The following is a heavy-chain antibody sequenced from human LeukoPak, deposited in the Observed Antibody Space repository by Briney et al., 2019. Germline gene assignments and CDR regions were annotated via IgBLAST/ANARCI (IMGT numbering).Heavy chain of an antibody. V-gene: IGHV4-38-2*02. D-gene: IGHD4-17*01. CDR3: AREGDGDKEYFQH. J-gene: IGHJ1*01. Sequence: SETLSLTCTVSGYSISSDYFWGWIRQSPGKGLEWIGSIYHSWSTYFNPSLKSRVTISVDTSKNQFSLKLSSVTAADTAVYYCAREGDGDKEYFQHWGQGTLVTVSS. CDR1: GYSISSDYF. CDR2: IYHSWST.